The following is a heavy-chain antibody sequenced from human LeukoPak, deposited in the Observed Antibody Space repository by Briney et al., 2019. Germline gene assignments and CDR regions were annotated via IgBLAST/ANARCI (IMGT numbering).Heavy chain of an antibody. D-gene: IGHD3-10*01. CDR2: IYTSGST. Sequence: PSETLSLTCTVCGGSISSYYWSWIRQPAGKGLEWIGRIYTSGSTNYNPSLKSRVTISVDKSKNQFSLKLSSVTAADTAVYYCARDYYGSGSYNYWGQGTLVTVSS. CDR1: GGSISSYY. CDR3: ARDYYGSGSYNY. J-gene: IGHJ4*02. V-gene: IGHV4-4*07.